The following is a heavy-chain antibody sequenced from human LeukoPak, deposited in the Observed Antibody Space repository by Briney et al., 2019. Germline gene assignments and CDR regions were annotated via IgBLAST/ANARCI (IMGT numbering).Heavy chain of an antibody. CDR1: GFTFSSYA. J-gene: IGHJ4*02. CDR3: VRVDGFYGY. CDR2: ISSSGSTI. D-gene: IGHD2/OR15-2a*01. Sequence: GGSLRLSCAASGFTFSSYAMSWIRQAPGKGLEWVSYISSSGSTIYYADSVKGRFTISRDNAKNSVYLQMSSLTAADTAIYYCVRVDGFYGYWGQGTLVTVSS. V-gene: IGHV3-11*01.